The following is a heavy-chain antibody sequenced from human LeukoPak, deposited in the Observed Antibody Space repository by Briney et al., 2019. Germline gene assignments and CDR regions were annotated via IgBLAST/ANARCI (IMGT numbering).Heavy chain of an antibody. CDR3: ARDRYYYGSGSSDYMDV. V-gene: IGHV3-53*01. CDR2: IYSGGST. Sequence: PGGSLRLSCAASGFTVSSNYMSWVRQAPGKGLEWVSVIYSGGSTYYADSVKGRFTISRDNSKNTLYLQMNSLRAEDTAVYYCARDRYYYGSGSSDYMDVWGKGTTVTISS. J-gene: IGHJ6*03. CDR1: GFTVSSNY. D-gene: IGHD3-10*01.